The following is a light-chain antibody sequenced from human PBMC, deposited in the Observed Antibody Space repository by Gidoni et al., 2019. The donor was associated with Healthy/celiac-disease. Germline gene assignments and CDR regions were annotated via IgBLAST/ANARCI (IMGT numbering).Light chain of an antibody. J-gene: IGKJ2*01. CDR1: QSISSY. CDR3: QPSPGT. V-gene: IGKV1-39*01. CDR2: AAS. Sequence: DIQMTQSPSSLSASVGDRVTITCRASQSISSYFNWYQQKPGKAPKLLSYAASSLQSGVTSRFSSSGSGTDFTLTISSLQPEDFAPYYCQPSPGTFGHGTKLEIK.